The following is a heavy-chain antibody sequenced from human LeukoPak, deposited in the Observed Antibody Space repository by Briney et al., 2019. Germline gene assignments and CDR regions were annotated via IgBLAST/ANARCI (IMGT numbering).Heavy chain of an antibody. CDR1: GFTFSKYG. D-gene: IGHD2-15*01. Sequence: PGGSLRLSCAASGFTFSKYGMHWVSQAPGKGLEWVAVIWHNGMNKYYADSVKGRFTTSRDNSKNTLYLQMNSLRAEDTAVYYCARDRGSNDPIDYWGQGTLVTVSS. J-gene: IGHJ4*02. CDR2: IWHNGMNK. CDR3: ARDRGSNDPIDY. V-gene: IGHV3-33*01.